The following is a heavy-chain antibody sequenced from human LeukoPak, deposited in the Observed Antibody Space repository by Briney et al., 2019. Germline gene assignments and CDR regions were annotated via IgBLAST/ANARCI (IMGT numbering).Heavy chain of an antibody. Sequence: PGGSLRLSCAASGFTFSSYWMHWVRQAPGKGLVWVSRINTDGSSTSYADSVKGRFTISRDNAKNTLYLQMNSLRAEDTAVYYCARDKGRFLEWSNNWFDPWGQGTLVTVSS. CDR1: GFTFSSYW. J-gene: IGHJ5*02. CDR3: ARDKGRFLEWSNNWFDP. CDR2: INTDGSST. V-gene: IGHV3-74*01. D-gene: IGHD3-3*01.